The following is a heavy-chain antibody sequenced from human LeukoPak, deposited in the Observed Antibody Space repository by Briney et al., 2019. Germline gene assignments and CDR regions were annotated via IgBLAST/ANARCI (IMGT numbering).Heavy chain of an antibody. CDR2: IRFDGSNK. CDR3: AKGNCGGDCYTYYYFYMDV. D-gene: IGHD2-21*02. Sequence: TGGPLRLSCAASGFTFSSYGMHWVRQAPGKGLEWVAFIRFDGSNKYYADSVKGRFTISRDNSKLYLQMNGLRAEDTAVYYCAKGNCGGDCYTYYYFYMDVWGKGTTVTVSS. J-gene: IGHJ6*03. CDR1: GFTFSSYG. V-gene: IGHV3-30*02.